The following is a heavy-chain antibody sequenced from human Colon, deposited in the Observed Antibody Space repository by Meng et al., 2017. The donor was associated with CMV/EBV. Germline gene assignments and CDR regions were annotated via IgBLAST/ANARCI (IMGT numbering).Heavy chain of an antibody. Sequence: ASVKVSCKASGYTCTGYYLHWVRQAPGQGLEWIGWINPNGGGTDYARAFQGRVTMTREMSTTTAYLELHRLTPDDTAVYYCARVGCGTTSCSQGLDPWGQGTLVTVSS. D-gene: IGHD2-2*01. CDR1: GYTCTGYY. CDR2: INPNGGGT. J-gene: IGHJ5*02. CDR3: ARVGCGTTSCSQGLDP. V-gene: IGHV1-2*02.